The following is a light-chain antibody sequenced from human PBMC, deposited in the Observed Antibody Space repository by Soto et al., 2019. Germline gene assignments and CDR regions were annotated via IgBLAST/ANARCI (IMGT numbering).Light chain of an antibody. CDR2: DAS. Sequence: RASQSVSSYLAWYQQKPGQAPRLLIYDASNRATGIPARFSGSGSGTDSTLAISLLVPEDSAVYYWQQRGNLPVTCGVGTKVDIK. CDR3: QQRGNLPVT. J-gene: IGKJ4*01. CDR1: QSVSSY. V-gene: IGKV3-11*01.